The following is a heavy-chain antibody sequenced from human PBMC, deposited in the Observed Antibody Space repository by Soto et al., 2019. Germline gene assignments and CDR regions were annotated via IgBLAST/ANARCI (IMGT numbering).Heavy chain of an antibody. CDR3: AREGGESSDGLYYFDS. J-gene: IGHJ4*02. CDR1: GGSISSYY. D-gene: IGHD3-16*01. V-gene: IGHV4-59*12. Sequence: SETLSLTCTVSGGSISSYYWNWIRQPPGKGLEWIGHIYYSGNTDYNPSLKSRLAISIDTSKNQFSLKLSSVAAADTAVYFCAREGGESSDGLYYFDSWGQGSLVTVSS. CDR2: IYYSGNT.